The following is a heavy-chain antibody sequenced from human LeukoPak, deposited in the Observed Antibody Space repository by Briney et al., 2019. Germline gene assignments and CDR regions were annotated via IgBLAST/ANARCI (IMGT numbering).Heavy chain of an antibody. CDR2: IKEDGGEK. D-gene: IGHD2-15*01. CDR1: GFTFSNYW. Sequence: GGSLRLSCAASGFTFSNYWMTWVRQAPGKGLEWVAHIKEDGGEKHYVDPVKGRFTISRDNAKNSLYLQMNSLRAEDMAMYYCVRDRGYCSGGTCYALWDYWGQGTLVTVPS. V-gene: IGHV3-7*01. CDR3: VRDRGYCSGGTCYALWDY. J-gene: IGHJ4*02.